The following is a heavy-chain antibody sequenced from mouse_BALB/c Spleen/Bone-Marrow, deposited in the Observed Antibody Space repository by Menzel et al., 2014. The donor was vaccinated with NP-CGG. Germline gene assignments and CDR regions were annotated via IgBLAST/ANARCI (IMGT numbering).Heavy chain of an antibody. J-gene: IGHJ2*01. CDR2: IYPGDGDT. V-gene: IGHV1-80*01. CDR3: ARGDIYYSHREYFDF. D-gene: IGHD1-1*01. CDR1: GYVFSTYW. Sequence: QVQLQQSGAELVRHGSSVKISCKASGYVFSTYWMHWVKQRPGQGLEWIGQIYPGDGDTNYNGKFKTKATLTADKSSSKAYMQLSSLTSEDSAVFFCARGDIYYSHREYFDFWGQGTTLTVSS.